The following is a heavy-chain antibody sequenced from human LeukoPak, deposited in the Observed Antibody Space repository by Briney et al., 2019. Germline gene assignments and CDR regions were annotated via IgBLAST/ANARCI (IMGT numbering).Heavy chain of an antibody. CDR3: AKYLRDDFGSGIDY. CDR2: IHWNGGST. Sequence: GGSLRLSCADSGFTFDDYGMSWLRHASGKGLEWVSGIHWNGGSTGYADSVKGRFTISRDNSKNTLYLQMNSLRAEDTAVYYCAKYLRDDFGSGIDYWGQGTLVTVSS. V-gene: IGHV3-20*04. J-gene: IGHJ4*02. CDR1: GFTFDDYG. D-gene: IGHD3-3*01.